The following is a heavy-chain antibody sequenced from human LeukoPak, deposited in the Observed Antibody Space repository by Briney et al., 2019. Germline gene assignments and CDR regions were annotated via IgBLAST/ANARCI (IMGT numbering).Heavy chain of an antibody. CDR3: ARVRGVIHNVLGY. J-gene: IGHJ4*02. D-gene: IGHD3-10*01. CDR1: GGTFSSYA. Sequence: ASVKVSCKASGGTFSSYAISWVRQAPGQGLEWMGGIIPIFGTANYAQKFQGRVTITTDESTSTAYMELSSLRSEDTAVYYCARVRGVIHNVLGYWGQGTLVTVSS. V-gene: IGHV1-69*05. CDR2: IIPIFGTA.